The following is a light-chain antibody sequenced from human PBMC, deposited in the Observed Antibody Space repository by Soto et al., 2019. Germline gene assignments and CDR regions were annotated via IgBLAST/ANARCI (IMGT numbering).Light chain of an antibody. Sequence: AIQLTQSPSSLSASVGDRVTITCRASQGISRALAWYQGKPGKPPKLLIYDASTLESGVPSRFSGSGSGTDFTLTISSLQPEDFATYYCQHFNSYLRTFGQGTKVDIK. CDR3: QHFNSYLRT. CDR2: DAS. CDR1: QGISRA. J-gene: IGKJ1*01. V-gene: IGKV1-13*02.